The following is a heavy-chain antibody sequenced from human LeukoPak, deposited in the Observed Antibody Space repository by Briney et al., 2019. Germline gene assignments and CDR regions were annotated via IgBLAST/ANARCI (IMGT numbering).Heavy chain of an antibody. V-gene: IGHV3-30-3*01. Sequence: GRSLRLSCAASGFTFSSYAMHWVRQAPGKGLEWVAVISYDGSNKYYADSVKGRFTISRDNSKNTLYLQMNSLRAEDTAVYYCAKVAGDSSGLAEFDYWGQGTLVTVSS. CDR2: ISYDGSNK. CDR3: AKVAGDSSGLAEFDY. D-gene: IGHD3-22*01. CDR1: GFTFSSYA. J-gene: IGHJ4*02.